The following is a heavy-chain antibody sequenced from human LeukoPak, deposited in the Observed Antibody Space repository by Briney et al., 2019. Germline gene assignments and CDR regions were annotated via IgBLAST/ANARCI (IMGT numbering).Heavy chain of an antibody. CDR3: AREGDSSGFDY. J-gene: IGHJ4*02. CDR2: INAGNGNT. D-gene: IGHD3-22*01. Sequence: RASVKVSCEASGYTFTSYAMHWVRQAPGQRLEWMGWINAGNGNTKYSQKFQGRVTITRDTSASTAYMELSSLRSEDTAVYYCAREGDSSGFDYWGQGTLVTVSS. V-gene: IGHV1-3*01. CDR1: GYTFTSYA.